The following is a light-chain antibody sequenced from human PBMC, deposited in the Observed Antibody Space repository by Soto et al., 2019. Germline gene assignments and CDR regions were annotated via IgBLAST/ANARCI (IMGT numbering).Light chain of an antibody. CDR3: QQLNSYLPFT. Sequence: DIQLTQSPSFLSASVGDRVTITCRASQGISSYLAWYQQKPGKAPKLLIYAASTLQSGVPSRFSGSGSGTEFTLTISSLQPEDFATYYCQQLNSYLPFTFGPETKVDIK. CDR2: AAS. V-gene: IGKV1-9*01. CDR1: QGISSY. J-gene: IGKJ3*01.